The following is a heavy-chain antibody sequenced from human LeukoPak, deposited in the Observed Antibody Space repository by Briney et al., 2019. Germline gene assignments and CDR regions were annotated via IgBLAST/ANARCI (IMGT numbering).Heavy chain of an antibody. CDR3: AREYTKIGSPYYMDV. CDR2: IYTSVNT. V-gene: IGHV4-4*07. CDR1: GGSISSYY. Sequence: KPSETLSLTCTVSGGSISSYYWSWIRQPAGKGLEWIGRIYTSVNTNYNPSLKSRVTMSLDTSRNQFSLKLSSVTAADTATYYCAREYTKIGSPYYMDVWGKGTTVTVSS. D-gene: IGHD3-22*01. J-gene: IGHJ6*03.